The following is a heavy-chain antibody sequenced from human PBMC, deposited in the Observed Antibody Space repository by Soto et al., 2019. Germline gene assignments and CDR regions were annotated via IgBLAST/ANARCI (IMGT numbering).Heavy chain of an antibody. CDR1: GGTFSSYT. J-gene: IGHJ4*02. D-gene: IGHD4-17*01. CDR2: IIPILGIA. Sequence: QVQLVQSGAEVTKPGSSVKVSCKASGGTFSSYTISWVRQAPGQGLEWMGRIIPILGIANYAQKFQGRVTITADKSTSTAYMELSSLRSEDTAVYYCARALDYGDLYFDYWGQGTLFTVSS. CDR3: ARALDYGDLYFDY. V-gene: IGHV1-69*02.